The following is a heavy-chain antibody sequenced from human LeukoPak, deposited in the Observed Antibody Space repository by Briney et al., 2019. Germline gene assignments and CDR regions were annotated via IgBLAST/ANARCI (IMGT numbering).Heavy chain of an antibody. V-gene: IGHV3-7*01. D-gene: IGHD6-13*01. Sequence: PGGSLRLSCAVSGFTFSSYWMSWVRQAPGKGLEWVANIKQDGSEKYYVDSVKGRFTISRDNAKNSLYLQMNSLRAEDTAVYYCARGWYVAYWGQGTLVTVSS. CDR1: GFTFSSYW. CDR3: ARGWYVAY. CDR2: IKQDGSEK. J-gene: IGHJ4*02.